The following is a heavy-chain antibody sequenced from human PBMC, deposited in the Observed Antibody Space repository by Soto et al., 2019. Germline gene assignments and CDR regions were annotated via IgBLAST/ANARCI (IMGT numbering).Heavy chain of an antibody. CDR1: GYSFSSYW. CDR3: AKYALQGGGARPGMDV. V-gene: IGHV5-51*01. D-gene: IGHD1-26*01. CDR2: IYPGDSDT. Sequence: GESLKISCKGSGYSFSSYWIGWVRQMPGKGLEWMGIIYPGDSDTRYSPSFQGQVTISADKSISTAFLQWNSLKASDTAIYYCAKYALQGGGARPGMDVWGQGTTVTVSS. J-gene: IGHJ6*02.